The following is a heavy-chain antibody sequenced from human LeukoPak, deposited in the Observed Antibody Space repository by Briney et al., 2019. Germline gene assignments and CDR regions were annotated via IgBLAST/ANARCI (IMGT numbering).Heavy chain of an antibody. Sequence: GGSLRLSCAASGFTVSNNYMTWVRQPPGKGLEWVSVIYSVGSTYYADSVKGRFTISRDNSKNTLYLLMNSLRAEDTAVYYCAGSLAYCGGDCRLGDYWGQGTLVTVSS. CDR1: GFTVSNNY. V-gene: IGHV3-66*01. D-gene: IGHD2-21*02. CDR2: IYSVGST. J-gene: IGHJ4*02. CDR3: AGSLAYCGGDCRLGDY.